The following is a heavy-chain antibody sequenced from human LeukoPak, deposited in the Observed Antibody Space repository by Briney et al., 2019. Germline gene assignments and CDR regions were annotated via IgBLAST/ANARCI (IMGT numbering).Heavy chain of an antibody. CDR3: ARHFCSSTSCYTRKNWFDP. J-gene: IGHJ5*02. CDR2: IYPGDSDT. D-gene: IGHD2-2*02. V-gene: IGHV5-51*01. CDR1: GYSFTSYW. Sequence: GESLKISCRGSGYSFTSYWIGWVRQMPGKGLEWMGIIYPGDSDTRYSPSFQGQVTISADKSISTAYLQWSSLKASDTAMYYCARHFCSSTSCYTRKNWFDPWGQGTLVTVSS.